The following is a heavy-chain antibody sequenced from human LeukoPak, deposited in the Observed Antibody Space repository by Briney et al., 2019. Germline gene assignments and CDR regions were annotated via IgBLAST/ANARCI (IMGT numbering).Heavy chain of an antibody. CDR3: ARGSMVRGARGNYYGMDV. D-gene: IGHD3-10*01. CDR2: ISAYNGNT. J-gene: IGHJ6*02. CDR1: RYTLTSYG. V-gene: IGHV1-18*01. Sequence: ASVTVSYKASRYTLTSYGISWVRQAPGHGLEWMGWISAYNGNTHYAQKLQGRVTMTTDTSASSAYMELRSLRSDDTAVYYCARGSMVRGARGNYYGMDVWGQGTTVTVSS.